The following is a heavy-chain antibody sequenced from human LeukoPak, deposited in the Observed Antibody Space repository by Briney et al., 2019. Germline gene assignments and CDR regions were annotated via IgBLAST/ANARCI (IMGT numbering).Heavy chain of an antibody. CDR1: GGTFSSYA. V-gene: IGHV1-69*13. D-gene: IGHD3-22*01. Sequence: SVKVSCKASGGTFSSYAISWVRQAPGQGLEWMGGIIPIFGTANYAQKFQGRVTITADESTSTAYMELSSLRSEDTAVYYCARDREVDSSGYYYSRFDPWGQGTLVTVSS. J-gene: IGHJ5*02. CDR2: IIPIFGTA. CDR3: ARDREVDSSGYYYSRFDP.